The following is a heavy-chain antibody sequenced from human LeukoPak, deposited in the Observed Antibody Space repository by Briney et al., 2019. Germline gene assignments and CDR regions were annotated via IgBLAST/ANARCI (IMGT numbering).Heavy chain of an antibody. V-gene: IGHV3-30-3*01. CDR1: GFTFSSYA. D-gene: IGHD6-13*01. CDR3: ASRDQAAAGTDY. J-gene: IGHJ4*02. Sequence: GGSLRLSCAASGFTFSSYAMSWVRQVPGKGLEWVAVISYDGSNKYYADSVKGRFTISRDNSKNTLYLQMNSLRAEDTAVYYCASRDQAAAGTDYWGQGTLVTVSS. CDR2: ISYDGSNK.